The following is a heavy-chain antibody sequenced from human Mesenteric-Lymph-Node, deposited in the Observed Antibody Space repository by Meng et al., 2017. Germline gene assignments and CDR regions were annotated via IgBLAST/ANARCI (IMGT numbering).Heavy chain of an antibody. CDR3: ARRRGGSGRDC. CDR2: VVYSGTT. V-gene: IGHV4-39*01. D-gene: IGHD3-10*01. J-gene: IGHJ4*02. Sequence: QVQLQESGPGLVKPSETLSLTCAVSGGSISSSSYYWAWIRQPPGGGLEWIGSVVYSGTTYYTSSLKSRVSISVDTSKNQFSLMLTSVTATDTAVYYCARRRGGSGRDCWGQGTLVTVSS. CDR1: GGSISSSSYY.